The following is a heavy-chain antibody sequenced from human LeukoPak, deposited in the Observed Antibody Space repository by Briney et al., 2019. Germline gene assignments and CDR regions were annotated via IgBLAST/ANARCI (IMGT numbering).Heavy chain of an antibody. D-gene: IGHD1-26*01. Sequence: SETLSLTCTVSGGSISSGGYYWSWIRQHPRKGLEWIGYIYYSGITYYNPSLKSRVTISADTSKNQFSLRLSSVTAADTAVYYCARDNVGFGYYFDYWGQGTLVTVSS. CDR3: ARDNVGFGYYFDY. CDR2: IYYSGIT. CDR1: GGSISSGGYY. V-gene: IGHV4-31*03. J-gene: IGHJ4*02.